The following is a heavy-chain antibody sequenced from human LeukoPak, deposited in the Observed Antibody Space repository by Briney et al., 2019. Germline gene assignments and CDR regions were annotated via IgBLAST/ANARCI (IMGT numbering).Heavy chain of an antibody. D-gene: IGHD3-3*01. CDR3: ARLVSAWYYGDCLDN. V-gene: IGHV3-7*01. CDR2: IKQDGSEK. CDR1: GFTFSSYW. J-gene: IGHJ4*02. Sequence: GGSLRLSCAASGFTFSSYWMTWVRQAPGKGLEWVANIKQDGSEKYYVDSVKGRFTISRDNAKNSLYLQMNSLRVEDTALYYCARLVSAWYYGDCLDNWGQGTLVTVSS.